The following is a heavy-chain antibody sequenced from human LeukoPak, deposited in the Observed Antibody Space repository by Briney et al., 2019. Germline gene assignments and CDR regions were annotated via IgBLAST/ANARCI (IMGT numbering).Heavy chain of an antibody. CDR2: IYSGGST. J-gene: IGHJ4*02. V-gene: IGHV3-53*01. CDR3: ARDPGSSWGFDY. CDR1: GFTVSSNY. Sequence: GGSLRLSCAASGFTVSSNYMSWVRQAPGKGLEWVSVIYSGGSTYYADSVKGRFTISRDSSKNTLYLQMNSLRAEDTAVYYCARDPGSSWGFDYWGQGTLVTVSS. D-gene: IGHD6-13*01.